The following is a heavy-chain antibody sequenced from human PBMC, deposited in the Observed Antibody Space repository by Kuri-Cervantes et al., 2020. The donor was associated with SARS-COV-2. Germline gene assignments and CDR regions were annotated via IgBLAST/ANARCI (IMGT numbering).Heavy chain of an antibody. D-gene: IGHD3-3*01. CDR3: ARQMMSGIMIFGVVITRNWFDP. V-gene: IGHV4-39*01. CDR1: GDSISSSLHY. Sequence: GSLRLSCSVSGDSISSSLHYWAWLRQPPGKGLEWIANIHHSGSTHYNPSLKSRVIISVDTSKNQFSLKLSSVTAADTAVYYCARQMMSGIMIFGVVITRNWFDPWGQGTLVTVSS. J-gene: IGHJ5*02. CDR2: IHHSGST.